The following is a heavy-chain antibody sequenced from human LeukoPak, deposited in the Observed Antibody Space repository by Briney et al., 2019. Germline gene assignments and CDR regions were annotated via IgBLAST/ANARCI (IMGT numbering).Heavy chain of an antibody. Sequence: PSETLSLTCTVSGGSISRYYWSWIRQPPGKGLEWIAYIDYSGSTNYNPSLKSRPTISLDASRNQFSLNLSSVTAADTAVYYCARDRRRDRLHAFDIWGQGTMVTVSS. V-gene: IGHV4-59*01. CDR3: ARDRRRDRLHAFDI. J-gene: IGHJ3*02. CDR1: GGSISRYY. CDR2: IDYSGST. D-gene: IGHD1-26*01.